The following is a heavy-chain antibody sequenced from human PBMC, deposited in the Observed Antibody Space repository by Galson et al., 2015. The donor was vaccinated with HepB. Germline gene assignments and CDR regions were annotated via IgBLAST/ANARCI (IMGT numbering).Heavy chain of an antibody. CDR2: ISGSGRST. J-gene: IGHJ2*01. V-gene: IGHV3-23*01. CDR1: GLSFSSYV. D-gene: IGHD6-6*01. Sequence: SLRLSCAVSGLSFSSYVMSWVRQAPGKGLEWVSAISGSGRSTYYADPVKGRFTISRDNYRNMVFLQMNSLRVEDTAVYYCAKDVSSSSVWYFDLWGRGTLVTVSS. CDR3: AKDVSSSSVWYFDL.